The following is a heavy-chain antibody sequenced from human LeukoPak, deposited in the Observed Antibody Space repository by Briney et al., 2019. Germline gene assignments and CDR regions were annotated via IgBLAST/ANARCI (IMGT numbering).Heavy chain of an antibody. CDR1: GFTFDDYG. CDR3: ARRGYGSGSYEYYYYYYMDV. CDR2: INWDGGST. D-gene: IGHD3-10*01. J-gene: IGHJ6*03. V-gene: IGHV3-20*01. Sequence: GGSLRLSCAASGFTFDDYGMSWVRQAPGKGLEWVSSINWDGGSTGYADSVKGRFTISRDNAKNSLYLQMNSLRAEDTALYHCARRGYGSGSYEYYYYYYMDVWGKGTTVTVSS.